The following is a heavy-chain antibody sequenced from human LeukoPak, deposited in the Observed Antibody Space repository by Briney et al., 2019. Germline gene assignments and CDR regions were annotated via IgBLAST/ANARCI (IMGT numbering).Heavy chain of an antibody. CDR3: ARESSAELLRNWYFDL. CDR1: GYTFTGYY. CDR2: INPNSGGT. Sequence: ASVKVSCKASGYTFTGYYMHWVRQAPGQGLEWMGWINPNSGGTNYAQKFQGRVTMTRDTSISTAYMGLSRLRSDDTAVYYCARESSAELLRNWYFDLWGRGTLVTVSS. D-gene: IGHD2-15*01. V-gene: IGHV1-2*02. J-gene: IGHJ2*01.